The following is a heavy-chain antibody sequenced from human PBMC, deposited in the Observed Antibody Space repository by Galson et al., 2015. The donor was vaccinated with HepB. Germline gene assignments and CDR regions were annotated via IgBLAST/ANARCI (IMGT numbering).Heavy chain of an antibody. CDR3: AKGGGGMDV. CDR1: GISFSMYG. V-gene: IGHV3-30*02. CDR2: VRSDGSEK. J-gene: IGHJ6*03. D-gene: IGHD3-16*01. Sequence: SLRLSCAASGISFSMYGMHWVRQAPGKGLEWVAFVRSDGSEKYYADSVKGRFTISRDNSKNTLYLQMNTLRAEDTAVYYCAKGGGGMDVWGKGTTVTVSS.